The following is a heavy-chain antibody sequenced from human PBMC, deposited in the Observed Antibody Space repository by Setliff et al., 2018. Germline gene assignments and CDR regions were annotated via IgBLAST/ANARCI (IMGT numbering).Heavy chain of an antibody. J-gene: IGHJ4*02. Sequence: GESLKISCKGSGYTFTNYWIGWVRQMPGKGLEWMGIIYPAESDTTSSPSFQGHVSMSVDKSISTAYLQWNNVRASDTAIYYCAKTAKRGYSGHVRDFYFDHWGQGTLVT. CDR3: AKTAKRGYSGHVRDFYFDH. V-gene: IGHV5-51*01. CDR1: GYTFTNYW. CDR2: IYPAESDT. D-gene: IGHD5-12*01.